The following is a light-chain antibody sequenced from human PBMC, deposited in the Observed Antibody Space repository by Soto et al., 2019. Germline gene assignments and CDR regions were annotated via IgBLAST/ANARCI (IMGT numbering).Light chain of an antibody. J-gene: IGLJ2*01. CDR3: SSYAGSSIPVA. CDR1: SGDVGGYNF. V-gene: IGLV2-8*01. CDR2: DVT. Sequence: QSALTQPPSASGSPGQSVTISCTGASGDVGGYNFVSWYQHHPGKAPRLMIYDVTQRPSGVPDRFSGSKSGNTASLTVSGLQVDDEAYYYCSSYAGSSIPVAFGGGTKLTVL.